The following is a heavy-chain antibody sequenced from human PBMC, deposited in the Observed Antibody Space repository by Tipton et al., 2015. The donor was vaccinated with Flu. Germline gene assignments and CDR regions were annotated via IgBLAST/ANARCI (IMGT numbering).Heavy chain of an antibody. CDR1: GVSISTYY. CDR2: INHSGTT. Sequence: TLSLTCNVSGVSISTYYWSWIRQPPGKGLEWVGEINHSGTTNYNPSLTSRVTVSADTSKKQFSLKLTSVTAADTAVYYCASKVANWGVWEPLDYWGHGTLVTVSS. V-gene: IGHV4-34*01. CDR3: ASKVANWGVWEPLDY. D-gene: IGHD7-27*01. J-gene: IGHJ4*01.